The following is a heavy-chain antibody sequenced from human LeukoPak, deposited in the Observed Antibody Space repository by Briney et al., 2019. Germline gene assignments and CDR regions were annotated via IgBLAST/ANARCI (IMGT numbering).Heavy chain of an antibody. D-gene: IGHD2-2*01. CDR1: GFTFSSYS. CDR2: INTDGSST. Sequence: GGSLRLSCAASGFTFSSYSMNWVRQAPGKGLVWVSRINTDGSSTSYADSVKGRFTISRDNAKNTLYLQRNSLRAEDTAVYYCARDWVSTSSTPGNWFDPWGQGTLVTVSS. V-gene: IGHV3-74*01. CDR3: ARDWVSTSSTPGNWFDP. J-gene: IGHJ5*02.